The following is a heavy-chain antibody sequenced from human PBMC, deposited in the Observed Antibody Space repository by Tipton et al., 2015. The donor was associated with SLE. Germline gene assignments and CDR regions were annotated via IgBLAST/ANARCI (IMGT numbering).Heavy chain of an antibody. CDR3: AKEFYDFWSGYYEVGVDY. V-gene: IGHV3-23*01. CDR2: ISGSGGST. J-gene: IGHJ4*02. CDR1: GFTFSSYA. D-gene: IGHD3-3*01. Sequence: GSLRLSCAASGFTFSSYAMSWVRQAPGKGLEWVSAISGSGGSTYYADSVKGRFTISRDNSKNTLYLQMNSLRAEDTAVYYCAKEFYDFWSGYYEVGVDYWGQGTLVTVSS.